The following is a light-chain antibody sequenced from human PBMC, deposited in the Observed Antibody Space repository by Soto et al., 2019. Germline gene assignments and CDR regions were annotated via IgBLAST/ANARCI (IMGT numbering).Light chain of an antibody. V-gene: IGKV3-20*01. CDR1: QSVPRSY. CDR2: GTS. Sequence: EIVLTQSPATLSLSPGERATLSCRASQSVPRSYLAWYQQKPGQAPRLLIYGTSSRATGIPDRFSGSGSGTDFTLTISRLGPEDFAVFYCQQYGSAITFGQGTRLESK. CDR3: QQYGSAIT. J-gene: IGKJ5*01.